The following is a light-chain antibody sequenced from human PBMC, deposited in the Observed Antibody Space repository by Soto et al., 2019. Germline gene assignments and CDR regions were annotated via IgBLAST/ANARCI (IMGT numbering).Light chain of an antibody. CDR2: AAS. V-gene: IGKV2-28*01. Sequence: DMVMTQSPLSLPVTPGESASISCRSSQSLLHSNGNNYLDWYLQKPGQSLQLLIYAASSLQSGVPSRFSGSGSGTDFTLTISSLQPEDFATYYCQQSYSTPRTFGQGTKVDNK. CDR1: QSLLHSNGNNY. CDR3: QQSYSTPRT. J-gene: IGKJ1*01.